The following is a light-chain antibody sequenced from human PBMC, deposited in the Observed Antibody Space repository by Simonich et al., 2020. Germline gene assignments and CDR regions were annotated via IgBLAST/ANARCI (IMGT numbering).Light chain of an antibody. V-gene: IGKV4-1*01. CDR2: WAA. CDR1: QGVLYSSNNKTY. J-gene: IGKJ1*01. Sequence: DIVMTQSPDSLAVSLGERATINCKSSQGVLYSSNNKTYLSWYQQKPGQPPKLLIYWAATRESGVPDRFSGSGSGTDFTLTISSLRAEDVAVYYCQQYYSTPWTFGQGTKVEIK. CDR3: QQYYSTPWT.